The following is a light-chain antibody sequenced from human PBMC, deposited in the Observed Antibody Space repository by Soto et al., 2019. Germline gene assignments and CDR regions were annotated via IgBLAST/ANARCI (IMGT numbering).Light chain of an antibody. CDR2: GVS. V-gene: IGLV2-11*01. CDR1: NSDVGGYNY. Sequence: QSLLTQPRSLSDSPGQSVTISCTGTNSDVGGYNYVSWYQQYPGKAPKLTISGVSERPSGVPDRFSGSKSGSTASLTISGLQAEDEADYYCCSYVDTDTWVFGGGTKVTVL. CDR3: CSYVDTDTWV. J-gene: IGLJ3*02.